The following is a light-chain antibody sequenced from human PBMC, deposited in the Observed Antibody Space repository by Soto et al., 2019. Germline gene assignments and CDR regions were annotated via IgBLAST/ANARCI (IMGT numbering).Light chain of an antibody. V-gene: IGKV1-33*01. CDR1: QDISNY. J-gene: IGKJ5*01. CDR2: DAS. CDR3: QQYSHLIT. Sequence: DIQMTQSPSSLSASVGDRVTITCQASQDISNYFCWYQKKLGKAPNLLICDASNLETGAASRFSGSGSGTDFTFTISSLQPEDIATYYCQQYSHLITFGQGTRLEIK.